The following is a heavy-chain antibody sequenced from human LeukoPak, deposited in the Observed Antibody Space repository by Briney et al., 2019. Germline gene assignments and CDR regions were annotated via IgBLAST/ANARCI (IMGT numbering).Heavy chain of an antibody. D-gene: IGHD3-10*02. Sequence: GGSQRLSCAASGFSFNSHWMSWVRQAPGKGLEWVAAIKQDGSEKYYVDSVKGRFTISRDNAKNSLYLQMNSLGAEDTAVYDCASLYSAAFDIWGQGTMVTVSS. CDR1: GFSFNSHW. CDR2: IKQDGSEK. V-gene: IGHV3-7*03. J-gene: IGHJ3*02. CDR3: ASLYSAAFDI.